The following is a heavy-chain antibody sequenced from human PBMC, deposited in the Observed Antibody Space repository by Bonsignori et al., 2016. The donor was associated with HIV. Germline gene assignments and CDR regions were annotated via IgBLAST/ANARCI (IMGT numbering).Heavy chain of an antibody. V-gene: IGHV3-7*01. D-gene: IGHD3-3*01. Sequence: WIRQPPGKGLEWVANINEDGSEKNYVDSVKGRFNISRDNAKNSLYLQMTSLRAEDRAVYYCARYQSIRKYYDFYYYYYMDVWGKGTTVTVSS. J-gene: IGHJ6*03. CDR3: ARYQSIRKYYDFYYYYYMDV. CDR2: INEDGSEK.